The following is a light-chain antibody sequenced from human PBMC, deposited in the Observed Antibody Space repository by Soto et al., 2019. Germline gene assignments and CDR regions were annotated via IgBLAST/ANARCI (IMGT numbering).Light chain of an antibody. CDR3: QSYDSTLSARYV. CDR1: SSDIGNNNY. J-gene: IGLJ1*01. CDR2: DVT. V-gene: IGLV2-11*01. Sequence: QSALTQPHSVSGSPGQSVTISCTGTSSDIGNNNYVSWYQQRPGKAPKLMIYDVTKRPSGVPDRFSASKSGNTASLTISGLQAEDEGDYYCQSYDSTLSARYVFGTGTKLTVL.